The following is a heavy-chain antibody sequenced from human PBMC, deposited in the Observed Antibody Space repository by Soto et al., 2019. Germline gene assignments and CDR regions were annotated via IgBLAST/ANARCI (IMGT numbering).Heavy chain of an antibody. D-gene: IGHD3-16*02. Sequence: ASVKVSCKASGYIFSNFGVNWVRQAPGQGLEWMGWINGYNGNTNYAQKVQSRVTMTTDTSTSTVYMELRSLTSDDTAVYYCARGFGELSPFDHWGQGTLVTVSS. J-gene: IGHJ4*02. CDR1: GYIFSNFG. CDR2: INGYNGNT. V-gene: IGHV1-18*01. CDR3: ARGFGELSPFDH.